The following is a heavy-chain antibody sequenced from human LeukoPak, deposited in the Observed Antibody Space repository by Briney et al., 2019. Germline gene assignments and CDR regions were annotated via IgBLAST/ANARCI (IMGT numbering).Heavy chain of an antibody. Sequence: PGGSLRLSCAASGFTFSSHWMTWVRQAPGKGLEWVADIKQRGNEHRGDEKIYMDSVKGRFIISRDDDTNSLYLQMNNLRGEDTAVYYCARGPTYGARCDYLDSWGQGILVAVSS. CDR3: ARGPTYGARCDYLDS. V-gene: IGHV3-7*01. CDR1: GFTFSSHW. J-gene: IGHJ4*02. CDR2: IKQRGNEHRGDEK. D-gene: IGHD4/OR15-4a*01.